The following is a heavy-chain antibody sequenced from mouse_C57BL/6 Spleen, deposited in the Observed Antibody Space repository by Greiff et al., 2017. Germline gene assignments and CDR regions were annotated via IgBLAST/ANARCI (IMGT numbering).Heavy chain of an antibody. V-gene: IGHV1-80*01. Sequence: VQLQQSGAELVKPGASVKISCKASGYAFSSYWMNWVKQRPGKGLEWIGQIYPGDGDTNYNGKFKGKATLTADKSSSTAYMQLRSLTSEDSAVYFCAREGGYGSTYWYFDVWGTGTTVTVSS. CDR3: AREGGYGSTYWYFDV. J-gene: IGHJ1*03. CDR2: IYPGDGDT. D-gene: IGHD1-1*01. CDR1: GYAFSSYW.